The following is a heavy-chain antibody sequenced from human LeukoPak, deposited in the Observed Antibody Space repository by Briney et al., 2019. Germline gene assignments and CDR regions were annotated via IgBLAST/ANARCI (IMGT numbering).Heavy chain of an antibody. J-gene: IGHJ5*02. D-gene: IGHD4-17*01. Sequence: SETLSLTCTVSGASISSGEYYWSWIRQPPGKGLEWIGCIYYSGSTYYNPSLKGRLTVSVDTSKNQFSLKLSSVTAADTAVYYCASTNDFGDYVGAWGQGTLVTVSS. CDR1: GASISSGEYY. V-gene: IGHV4-30-4*01. CDR2: IYYSGST. CDR3: ASTNDFGDYVGA.